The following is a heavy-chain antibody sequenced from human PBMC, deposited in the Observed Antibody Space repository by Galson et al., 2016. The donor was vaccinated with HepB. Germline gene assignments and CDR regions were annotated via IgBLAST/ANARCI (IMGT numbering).Heavy chain of an antibody. CDR3: ARDRNSGSFYAYFQH. D-gene: IGHD1-26*01. CDR2: ISYGGTSK. V-gene: IGHV3-30*04. CDR1: GFAFSSYA. J-gene: IGHJ1*01. Sequence: SLRLSCAASGFAFSSYAMHWVRQAPGKGLEWVAVISYGGTSKHYADSVKGRFTISRDDSKNTLYLQMNSLRAEDTAVYYCARDRNSGSFYAYFQHWGQGTLVTVSS.